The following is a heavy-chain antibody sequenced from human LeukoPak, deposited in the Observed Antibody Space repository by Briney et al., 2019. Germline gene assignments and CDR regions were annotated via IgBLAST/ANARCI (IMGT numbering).Heavy chain of an antibody. Sequence: GGSLRLSCAASGFTFSSYWMSWVRQAPGKGLEWVSGINWNGGSTGYADSVKGRFTISRDNAKNSLYLQMNSLRAEDTALYHCARDTFNYYDSSGYSHWGQGTLVTVSS. J-gene: IGHJ4*02. CDR2: INWNGGST. D-gene: IGHD3-22*01. V-gene: IGHV3-20*01. CDR1: GFTFSSYW. CDR3: ARDTFNYYDSSGYSH.